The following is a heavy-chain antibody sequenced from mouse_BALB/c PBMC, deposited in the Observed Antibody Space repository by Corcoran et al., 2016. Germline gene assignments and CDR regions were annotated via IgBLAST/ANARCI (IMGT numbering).Heavy chain of an antibody. CDR2: INTYTGEP. CDR1: GYTFTHYG. J-gene: IGHJ2*01. V-gene: IGHV9-1*02. Sequence: QIQLVQSGLELKKPGETVKISCKASGYTFTHYGMYWVKQAPGKGLKWMGWINTYTGEPTYADDFKGRFAFSLETSASTAYLQINNLKDGDMATYFCARGSSGYDYWGQGTTLTVSS. D-gene: IGHD3-1*01. CDR3: ARGSSGYDY.